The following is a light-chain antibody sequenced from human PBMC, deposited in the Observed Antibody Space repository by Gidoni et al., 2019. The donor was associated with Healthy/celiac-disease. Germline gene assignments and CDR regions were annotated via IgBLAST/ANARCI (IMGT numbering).Light chain of an antibody. Sequence: SSALAQPPSVSVSPGQTARITCSGDALPDQFAYWYQQKPGQAPVLLIYKDSERPSGIPERFSGSSSGTTATLTISGVQAEDEADYYCQSPDSTTSYYVFGTGTKVTVL. CDR1: ALPDQF. CDR3: QSPDSTTSYYV. V-gene: IGLV3-25*02. CDR2: KDS. J-gene: IGLJ1*01.